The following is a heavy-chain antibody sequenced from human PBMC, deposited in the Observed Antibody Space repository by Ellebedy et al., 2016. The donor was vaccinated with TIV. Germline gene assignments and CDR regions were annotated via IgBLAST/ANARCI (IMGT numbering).Heavy chain of an antibody. J-gene: IGHJ4*02. D-gene: IGHD4-23*01. CDR3: ARDGAGRWDY. V-gene: IGHV4-38-2*02. CDR1: GSSISSGYY. Sequence: MPGGSLRLSCPVSGSSISSGYYWGWIRQPPGRGLGWLGSMFPSGSTYCSPSLKSRVTISVDTSTNQLSRRLSSVTAADTAVYYCARDGAGRWDYWGPGTLVTVSS. CDR2: MFPSGST.